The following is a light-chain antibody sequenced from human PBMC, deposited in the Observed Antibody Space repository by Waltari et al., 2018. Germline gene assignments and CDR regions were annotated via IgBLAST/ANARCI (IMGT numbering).Light chain of an antibody. CDR3: CSFAGNYTLL. CDR1: SSDVGGYYY. Sequence: QSALTQPRSVSGSPGQSVTLSCTGTSSDVGGYYYVPWYPQHPGKATKPIISDVDKRPSGVSDRFAGSKSGNTASLTISGLQIDDEATYYCCSFAGNYTLLFGGGTNLTVL. CDR2: DVD. J-gene: IGLJ2*01. V-gene: IGLV2-11*01.